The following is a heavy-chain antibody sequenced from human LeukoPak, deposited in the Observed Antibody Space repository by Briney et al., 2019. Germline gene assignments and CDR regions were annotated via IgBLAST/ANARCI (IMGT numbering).Heavy chain of an antibody. J-gene: IGHJ6*02. Sequence: PGGSLRLSCAASGFTFDDYAMHWVRQAPGKGLKWVSGISWNSGSIGYADSVKGRFTISRDNAKNSLYLQMNSLRAEDTALYYCAKDISFGSGYDSRYYYYYYGMDVWGQGTTVTVSS. V-gene: IGHV3-9*01. D-gene: IGHD5-12*01. CDR3: AKDISFGSGYDSRYYYYYYGMDV. CDR2: ISWNSGSI. CDR1: GFTFDDYA.